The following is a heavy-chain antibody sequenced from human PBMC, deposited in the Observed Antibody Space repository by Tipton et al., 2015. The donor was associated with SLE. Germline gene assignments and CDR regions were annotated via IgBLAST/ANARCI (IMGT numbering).Heavy chain of an antibody. CDR1: GFTFSSYE. CDR3: ARDVEHVVQGVIITYAFDI. V-gene: IGHV3-48*03. CDR2: ISSSGSTI. J-gene: IGHJ3*02. D-gene: IGHD3-10*01. Sequence: SLRLSCAASGFTFSSYEMNWVRQAPGKGLEWVSYISSSGSTIYYADAVKGRFTISRDNAKNSLYLQMNSLRAEDTAVYYCARDVEHVVQGVIITYAFDIWGQGTMVTVSS.